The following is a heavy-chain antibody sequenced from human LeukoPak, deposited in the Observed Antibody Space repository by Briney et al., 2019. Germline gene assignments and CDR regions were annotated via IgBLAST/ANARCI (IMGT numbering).Heavy chain of an antibody. J-gene: IGHJ4*02. Sequence: GASVKVYCKASGGTFSSYAISWVRQAPGQRLEWMAGIIPIFRTAYYAQKFQGRLTITADESTSTAYMDPSSLRSDDSAVYYCARDIISAGRFLRLAYWGQGTLVTVSS. V-gene: IGHV1-69*13. CDR3: ARDIISAGRFLRLAY. CDR1: GGTFSSYA. D-gene: IGHD6-6*01. CDR2: IIPIFRTA.